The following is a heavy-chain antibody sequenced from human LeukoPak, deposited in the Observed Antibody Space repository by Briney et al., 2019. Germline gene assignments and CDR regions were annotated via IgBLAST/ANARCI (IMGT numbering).Heavy chain of an antibody. CDR2: IYYSGST. D-gene: IGHD3-22*01. CDR3: ARHVPYDSSDYTLTY. V-gene: IGHV4-59*08. J-gene: IGHJ4*02. Sequence: PSETLSLTCTVSGDSFSNYFWSWFRQPPGKELQYIGYIYYSGSTNYNPSLKSRVTISADTSKNQLSLKLNSVTAADTAVYYCARHVPYDSSDYTLTYWGQGTLVTVSS. CDR1: GDSFSNYF.